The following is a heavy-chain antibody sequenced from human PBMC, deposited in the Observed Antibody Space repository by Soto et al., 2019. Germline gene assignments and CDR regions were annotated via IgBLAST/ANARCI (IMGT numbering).Heavy chain of an antibody. Sequence: EVQLLESGGGLVQPGGSLRLSCAASGFTFSSYAMSWVRQAPGKGLEWVSAISGSGGSTYYADSVKGRFTISRDNSKNPWELPMNHLRAEDTAVYYCANTAYYGDYVPGAFDIWGQGTMVTVSS. CDR2: ISGSGGST. V-gene: IGHV3-23*01. D-gene: IGHD4-17*01. J-gene: IGHJ3*02. CDR3: ANTAYYGDYVPGAFDI. CDR1: GFTFSSYA.